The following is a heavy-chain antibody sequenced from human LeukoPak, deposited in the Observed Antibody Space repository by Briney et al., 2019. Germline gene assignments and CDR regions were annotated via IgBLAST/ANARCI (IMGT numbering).Heavy chain of an antibody. CDR3: ARVFRPSLTVFIIRGAFDI. D-gene: IGHD3-3*01. J-gene: IGHJ3*02. CDR1: GFTFSSYG. CDR2: ISYDGSNK. V-gene: IGHV3-30*03. Sequence: GGSLRLSCAASGFTFSSYGMHWVRQAPGKGLEWVAVISYDGSNKYYADSVKGRFTISRDNSKSTLHLQMNSLRAEDTAVYYCARVFRPSLTVFIIRGAFDIWGQGTMVTVSS.